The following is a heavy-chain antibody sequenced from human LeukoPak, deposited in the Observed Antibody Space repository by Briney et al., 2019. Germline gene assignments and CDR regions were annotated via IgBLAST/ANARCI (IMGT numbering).Heavy chain of an antibody. D-gene: IGHD5-18*01. J-gene: IGHJ4*02. V-gene: IGHV3-30*04. CDR3: ARNSDVDTAMEENHFDY. Sequence: GRSLRLPCAASGFTFSSYAMHWVRQAPGKGLEWVAVISYDGSNKYYADSVKGRFTISRDNSKNTLYLQMNSLRAEDTAVYYCARNSDVDTAMEENHFDYWGQGTLVTVSS. CDR2: ISYDGSNK. CDR1: GFTFSSYA.